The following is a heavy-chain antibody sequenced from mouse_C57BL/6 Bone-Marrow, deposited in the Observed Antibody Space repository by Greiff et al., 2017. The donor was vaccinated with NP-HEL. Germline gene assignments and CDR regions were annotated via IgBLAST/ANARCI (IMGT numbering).Heavy chain of an antibody. CDR2: IYPRSGNT. Sequence: QVQLQQSGAELARPGASVKLSCKASGYTFTSYGISWVKQRTGQGLEWIGEIYPRSGNTYYNEKFKGKATLTADKSSSTAYMELRSLTSEDSAVDFCARGDYYGSSYFAYWGQGTLVTVSA. J-gene: IGHJ3*01. D-gene: IGHD1-1*01. CDR3: ARGDYYGSSYFAY. V-gene: IGHV1-81*01. CDR1: GYTFTSYG.